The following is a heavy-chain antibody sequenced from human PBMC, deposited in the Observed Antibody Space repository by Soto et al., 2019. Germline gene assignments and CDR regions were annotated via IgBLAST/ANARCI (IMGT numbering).Heavy chain of an antibody. CDR1: GYTFSSYG. CDR2: ISGYNGKT. Sequence: QGQLVQSGGEVKKPGASVTVSCKASGYTFSSYGISWVRQAPGQGLEWMGWISGYNGKTNYAQKVQDRVTMTTDTSTSTVYMELRSLRSDDTAVYYCAREGDVPYYYSGMDIWGKGTMVTVSS. V-gene: IGHV1-18*01. CDR3: AREGDVPYYYSGMDI. J-gene: IGHJ6*04. D-gene: IGHD2-21*02.